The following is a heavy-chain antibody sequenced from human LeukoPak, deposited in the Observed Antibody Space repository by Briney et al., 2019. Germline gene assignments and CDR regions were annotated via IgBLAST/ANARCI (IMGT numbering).Heavy chain of an antibody. Sequence: ASVKVSCKASGYTFTAYYINWVRQAPGQGLEWMGWINPHSGGAVYAQGFQGRVTMTRDTSISTAYMEVSRLRSDDTAVYYCTRGVRIAATVGSTLADYWGQGTLVTVSS. CDR2: INPHSGGA. V-gene: IGHV1-2*02. D-gene: IGHD3-10*01. CDR1: GYTFTAYY. J-gene: IGHJ4*02. CDR3: TRGVRIAATVGSTLADY.